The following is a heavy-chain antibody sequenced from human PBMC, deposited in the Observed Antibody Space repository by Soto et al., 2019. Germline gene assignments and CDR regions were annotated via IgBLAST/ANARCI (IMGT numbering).Heavy chain of an antibody. Sequence: QVQLRESGPGRVKPAQTLSLTCTVSGDSISSGGYFWSWIRQHPGEGLEWIGYTHNSGNTYYNASLKSRVFISMDKSKNQFSLRLTSVTAADTAVYYCARVRAWTLFELWGQGTLVTVSP. CDR2: THNSGNT. CDR3: ARVRAWTLFEL. V-gene: IGHV4-31*03. CDR1: GDSISSGGYF. D-gene: IGHD1-1*01. J-gene: IGHJ4*02.